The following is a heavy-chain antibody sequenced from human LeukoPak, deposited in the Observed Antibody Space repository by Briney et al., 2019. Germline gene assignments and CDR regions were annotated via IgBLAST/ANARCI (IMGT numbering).Heavy chain of an antibody. Sequence: GGSLRLSCAASGFTFSDAWMSWVRQTRGKGLEWVGRIKSKTDGGTTDYAAPVKGRFSISRDDSENTLYLQMDSLKTEDTGVYYCTTEMRWELLFDDWGQGTLVTVSS. V-gene: IGHV3-15*01. J-gene: IGHJ4*02. D-gene: IGHD1-26*01. CDR2: IKSKTDGGTT. CDR1: GFTFSDAW. CDR3: TTEMRWELLFDD.